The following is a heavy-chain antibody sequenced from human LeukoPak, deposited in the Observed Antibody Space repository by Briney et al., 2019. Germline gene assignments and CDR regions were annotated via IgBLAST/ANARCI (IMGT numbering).Heavy chain of an antibody. J-gene: IGHJ4*02. CDR2: IYHSGSP. CDR3: ARVNINNWHRCDY. Sequence: SETLSLTCAVSGGSISSNNWWGWVRQPPGKGLEWIGEIYHSGSPNYNPSLKRRVTISVDKSRNHFSLNLSSVTAADTAVYYCARVNINNWHRCDYWGQGTLVTVSS. D-gene: IGHD1-1*01. V-gene: IGHV4-4*02. CDR1: GGSISSNNW.